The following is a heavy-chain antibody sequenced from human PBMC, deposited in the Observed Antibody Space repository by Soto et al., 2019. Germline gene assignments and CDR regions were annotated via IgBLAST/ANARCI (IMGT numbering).Heavy chain of an antibody. Sequence: PSETLSLTCTVSGGSISSGDYYWSGIRQPPGKGLEWIGYIYYSGSTYYNPSLKSRVTISVDTSKNQFSLKLSSVTAADTAVYYCARVRYRDWFDPWGQGTLVTVSS. D-gene: IGHD3-9*01. V-gene: IGHV4-30-4*01. CDR2: IYYSGST. J-gene: IGHJ5*02. CDR3: ARVRYRDWFDP. CDR1: GGSISSGDYY.